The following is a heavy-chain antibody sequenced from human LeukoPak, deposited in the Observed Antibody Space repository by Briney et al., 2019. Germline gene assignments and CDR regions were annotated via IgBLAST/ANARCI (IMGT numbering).Heavy chain of an antibody. CDR3: AKPLRGYSYARIEKEGNAFDI. V-gene: IGHV3-23*01. CDR2: ISGSGGST. J-gene: IGHJ3*02. D-gene: IGHD5-18*01. Sequence: PGGSLRLSCAASGFTFSSYAMSWVRQAPGKGLERVSAISGSGGSTYYADSVKGRFTISRDNSKNTLYLQMNSLRAEDTAVYYCAKPLRGYSYARIEKEGNAFDIWGQGTMVTVSS. CDR1: GFTFSSYA.